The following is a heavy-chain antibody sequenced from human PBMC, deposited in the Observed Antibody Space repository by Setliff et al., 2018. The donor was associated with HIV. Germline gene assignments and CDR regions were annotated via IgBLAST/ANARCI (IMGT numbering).Heavy chain of an antibody. CDR2: IYYSGST. J-gene: IGHJ4*02. D-gene: IGHD2-21*01. Sequence: PSETLSLTCTVSGGSIWNYYWSWIRQPPWKGLEWIGTIYYSGSTYYNPSLKSRVTISTDTSKNQFSLKVRSVTAADTAVYYCARHVTVVGYFETAAGSFNYWGPGTLVTVSS. CDR1: GGSIWNYY. CDR3: ARHVTVVGYFETAAGSFNY. V-gene: IGHV4-39*01.